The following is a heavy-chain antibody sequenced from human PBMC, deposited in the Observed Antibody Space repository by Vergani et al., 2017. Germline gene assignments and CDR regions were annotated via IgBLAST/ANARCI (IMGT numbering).Heavy chain of an antibody. CDR3: ARESYYYDSSGSFDY. Sequence: EVQLVESGGGLVQPGGSLRLSCAASGFTFSSYEMNWVRQAPGKGLEWVSYISSSSSYIYYADSVKGRFTISRDNAKNSLYLQMNSLRAEDTAVYYCARESYYYDSSGSFDYWGQGTLVTVSS. V-gene: IGHV3-48*03. J-gene: IGHJ4*02. CDR1: GFTFSSYE. CDR2: ISSSSSYI. D-gene: IGHD3-22*01.